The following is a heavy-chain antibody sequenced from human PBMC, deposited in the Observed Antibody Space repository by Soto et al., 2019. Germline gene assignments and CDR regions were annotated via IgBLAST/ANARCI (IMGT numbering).Heavy chain of an antibody. CDR2: IIPIFGTA. J-gene: IGHJ3*02. CDR1: GGTFSSYA. CDR3: GRSRDYYDSSGLDAFDI. D-gene: IGHD3-22*01. V-gene: IGHV1-69*13. Sequence: ASVKVSCKASGGTFSSYAISWVRQAPGQGLEWMGGIIPIFGTANYAQKFQGRVTITADESTSTAYMELSSLRSEDTAVYYCGRSRDYYDSSGLDAFDIWGQGTMVTVSS.